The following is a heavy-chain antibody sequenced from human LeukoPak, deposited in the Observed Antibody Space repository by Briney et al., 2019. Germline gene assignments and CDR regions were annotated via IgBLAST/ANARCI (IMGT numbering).Heavy chain of an antibody. CDR2: IIPMFGTT. Sequence: RRASVKVSCKASGGTFSSYAISWVRQAPGQGLEWMGGIIPMFGTTNYAQKFQGRVTIIADESTSTAYMELSSLRSDDTAVYYCARGRPYCTNGVCHPGIQYYYGMDVWGQGTTVTVSS. D-gene: IGHD2-8*01. J-gene: IGHJ6*02. V-gene: IGHV1-69*01. CDR3: ARGRPYCTNGVCHPGIQYYYGMDV. CDR1: GGTFSSYA.